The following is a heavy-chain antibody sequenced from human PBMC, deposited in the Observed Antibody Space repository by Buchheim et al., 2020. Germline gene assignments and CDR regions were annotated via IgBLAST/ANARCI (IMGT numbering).Heavy chain of an antibody. J-gene: IGHJ4*02. CDR1: GFTFSDYY. V-gene: IGHV3-11*01. Sequence: VQLLESGGGLVQPGGSLRLSCAASGFTFSDYYMSWIRQAPGKGLDWVSHISSSGGTIYYADSVRGRLTISRDNAKTSLYLHINSLRAEDTAVYYCAREGRHGGSYFFDFWGQGTL. CDR2: ISSSGGTI. CDR3: AREGRHGGSYFFDF. D-gene: IGHD3-10*01.